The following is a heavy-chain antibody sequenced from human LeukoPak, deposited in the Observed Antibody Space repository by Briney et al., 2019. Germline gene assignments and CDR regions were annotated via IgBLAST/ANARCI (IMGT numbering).Heavy chain of an antibody. CDR1: GGSISSSSYY. CDR2: IYYSGST. Sequence: SETLSLTCTVSGGSISSSSYYWGWIRQPPGKGLEWIGSIYYSGSTYYNPSLKSRVTISVDTSKNQFSLKLSSVTAADTAVYYCARDYDSSGYSWFDPWGQGTLVTVSS. D-gene: IGHD3-22*01. J-gene: IGHJ5*02. V-gene: IGHV4-39*07. CDR3: ARDYDSSGYSWFDP.